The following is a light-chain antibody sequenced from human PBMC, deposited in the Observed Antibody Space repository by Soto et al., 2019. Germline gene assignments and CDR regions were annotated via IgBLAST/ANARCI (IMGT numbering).Light chain of an antibody. J-gene: IGKJ2*01. CDR2: GAS. CDR1: QSVSTRY. V-gene: IGKV3-20*01. Sequence: ESMLTQSPGTLSLSPGERATLSCRASQSVSTRYLAWYQQKPGQAPRLLIYGASIRATGIPDRFSGSGSGTDFTLTITRLEPEDFAVSYCHQLGSSPPAFTFGQGTKLEI. CDR3: HQLGSSPPAFT.